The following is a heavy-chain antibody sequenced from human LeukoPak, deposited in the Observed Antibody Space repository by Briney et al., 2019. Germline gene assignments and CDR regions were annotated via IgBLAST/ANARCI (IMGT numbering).Heavy chain of an antibody. V-gene: IGHV3-11*01. J-gene: IGHJ4*02. Sequence: GGSLRLSCAASGFMFSTYWMSWIRQAPGKGLEWVSYISSSGSTIYYADSVKGRFTISRDNAKNSLYLQMNSLRAEDTAVYYCARDRVATTIDYWGQGTLVTVSS. CDR2: ISSSGSTI. CDR3: ARDRVATTIDY. CDR1: GFMFSTYW. D-gene: IGHD5-12*01.